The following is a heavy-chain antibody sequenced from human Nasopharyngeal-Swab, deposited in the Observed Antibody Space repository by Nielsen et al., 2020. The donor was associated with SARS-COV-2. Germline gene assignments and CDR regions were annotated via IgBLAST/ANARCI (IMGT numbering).Heavy chain of an antibody. CDR2: NSGSGGST. CDR3: ARFSTTWYNSAFDS. V-gene: IGHV3-23*01. Sequence: GESLKISCEASGFTFSSYAMSWVRQAPGKGLEWVSANSGSGGSTYYTDSVKGRFIISRDSSKTTLFLQMNRLRAEDTAIYYCARFSTTWYNSAFDSWGQGTLVTVSS. D-gene: IGHD1-1*01. CDR1: GFTFSSYA. J-gene: IGHJ4*02.